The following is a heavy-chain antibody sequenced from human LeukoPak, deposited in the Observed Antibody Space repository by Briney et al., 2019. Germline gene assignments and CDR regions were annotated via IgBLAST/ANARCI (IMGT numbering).Heavy chain of an antibody. Sequence: GGSLRLSCAASGFTFSGYWMNWVRQAPGKGLEWVSSISSSSSYIYYADSVKGRFTISRDNAKNSLYLQMNSLRAEDTAVYYCEGDRSGSYRDYWGQGTLVTVPS. CDR3: EGDRSGSYRDY. V-gene: IGHV3-21*01. CDR1: GFTFSGYW. D-gene: IGHD1-26*01. CDR2: ISSSSSYI. J-gene: IGHJ4*02.